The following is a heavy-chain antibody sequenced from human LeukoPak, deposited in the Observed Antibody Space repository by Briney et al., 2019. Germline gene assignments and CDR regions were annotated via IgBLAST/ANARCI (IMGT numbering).Heavy chain of an antibody. CDR2: IYWDDDK. V-gene: IGHV2-5*02. Sequence: SGPTLVNPTQTLTLTCTVYAFSLSTSAVGVGWIRQPPGKALEWLALIYWDDDKRYSSSLMSRLTITKDTYKNQVDLTMTNMDPVDTATYYCARLIAAGDAEYFQHWGQGTLVTVSS. J-gene: IGHJ1*01. D-gene: IGHD6-13*01. CDR1: AFSLSTSAVG. CDR3: ARLIAAGDAEYFQH.